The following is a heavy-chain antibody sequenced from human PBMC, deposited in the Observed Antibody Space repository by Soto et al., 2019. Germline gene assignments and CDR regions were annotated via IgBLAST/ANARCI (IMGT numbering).Heavy chain of an antibody. CDR1: GGSISSSSYY. Sequence: SETLSLTCTVSGGSISSSSYYWGWIRQPPGKGLEWIGSIYYSGSTYYNPSLKSRVTISVDTSKNQFSLKLSSVTAADTAVYYCARYWAAMGINWFDPWGQGTLVTVSS. J-gene: IGHJ5*02. D-gene: IGHD5-18*01. CDR2: IYYSGST. CDR3: ARYWAAMGINWFDP. V-gene: IGHV4-39*01.